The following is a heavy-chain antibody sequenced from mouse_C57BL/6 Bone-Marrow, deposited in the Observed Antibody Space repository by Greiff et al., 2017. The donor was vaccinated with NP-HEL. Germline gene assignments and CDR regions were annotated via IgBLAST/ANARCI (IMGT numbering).Heavy chain of an antibody. V-gene: IGHV5-6*01. Sequence: EVQLVESGGDLVKPGGSLKLSCAASGFTFTSYGMSWVRQPPGQRLEWVATISSGGSYTYYPDSVKGRFTISRDNAKNTLYLQMSSLKSEDTAMYYCARRGGLDYWGQGTTLTVSS. CDR3: ARRGGLDY. CDR2: ISSGGSYT. CDR1: GFTFTSYG. J-gene: IGHJ2*01.